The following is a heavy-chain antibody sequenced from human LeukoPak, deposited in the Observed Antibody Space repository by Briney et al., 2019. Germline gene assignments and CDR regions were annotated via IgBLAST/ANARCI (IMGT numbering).Heavy chain of an antibody. CDR2: INPNNGDT. CDR3: TRDVPGYSSDFDF. J-gene: IGHJ4*02. V-gene: IGHV1-2*02. CDR1: GYTFTGFF. Sequence: ASVKVSCKASGYTFTGFFMHWVRQAPGQGLEWMGWINPNNGDTTYAQKFQGRVTLTRDTSIRTVSMEVNRLTSDDTAVYYCTRDVPGYSSDFDFWGQGTLVTVSS. D-gene: IGHD6-19*01.